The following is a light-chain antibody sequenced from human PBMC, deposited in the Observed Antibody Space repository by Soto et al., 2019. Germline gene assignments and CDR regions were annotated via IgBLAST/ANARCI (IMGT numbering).Light chain of an antibody. Sequence: EMVMTQSPATLSVSPGESATLPCSASQSVSNNLTWYQQKPGQPPRLLIYGASTRATGVPGRFSGSGSGTEFTLTISSLQSEDFAVYYCQQYNNWPPWTFGQGTKVDI. CDR1: QSVSNN. CDR3: QQYNNWPPWT. J-gene: IGKJ1*01. CDR2: GAS. V-gene: IGKV3-15*01.